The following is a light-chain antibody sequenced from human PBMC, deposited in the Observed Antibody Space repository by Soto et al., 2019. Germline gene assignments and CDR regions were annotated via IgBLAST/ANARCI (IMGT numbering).Light chain of an antibody. CDR2: GAS. V-gene: IGKV3-20*01. Sequence: EIVLTQSPGTLSLSPGETATLSCRASQSVISKYLTWYQQKPGQAPRLLISGASSRATGIPDRFSGSGSGTDFTLTITRLEPEDFAVYYCQQCGSSSWAFGQGTKVEIE. CDR3: QQCGSSSWA. CDR1: QSVISKY. J-gene: IGKJ1*01.